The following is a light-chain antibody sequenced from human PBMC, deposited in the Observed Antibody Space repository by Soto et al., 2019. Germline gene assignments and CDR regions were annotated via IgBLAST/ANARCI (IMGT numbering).Light chain of an antibody. J-gene: IGKJ1*01. CDR2: GAS. V-gene: IGKV3-20*01. CDR1: QSVSSSY. Sequence: EIVLTQSPGTLSLSPGEVATLSCRASQSVSSSYIAWCQQRPGQTPSPIIYGASNRATGIPARFSGSGSGTECTLTISSLEPEDFATYYCQHYNTYPWTFGQGTKVDI. CDR3: QHYNTYPWT.